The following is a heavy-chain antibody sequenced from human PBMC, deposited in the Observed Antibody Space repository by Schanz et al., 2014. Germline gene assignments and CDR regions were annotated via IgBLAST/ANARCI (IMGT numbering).Heavy chain of an antibody. CDR2: IHQSGGT. Sequence: QVQLQESGPGLVKPSETLSLTCSVSGGDIGNYYWSWIRQPPGKGLEWIGYIHQSGGTNYNPSLNGRDTILVDPSKTQFPLRLTSLTAADTAVYYCAKFLYDDPSWGQGTLVTVSS. J-gene: IGHJ5*02. CDR3: AKFLYDDPS. D-gene: IGHD3-3*01. V-gene: IGHV4-59*08. CDR1: GGDIGNYY.